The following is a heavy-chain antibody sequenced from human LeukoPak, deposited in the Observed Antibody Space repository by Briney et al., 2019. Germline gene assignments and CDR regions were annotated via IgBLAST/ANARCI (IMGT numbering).Heavy chain of an antibody. CDR2: ISAYNGNT. Sequence: ASVKVSCKASGYTFTSYGISWVRQAPGHGLEWMGWISAYNGNTNYAQKLQGRVTMTTDTSTSTAYMELRSLRSDDTAVYYCARDPKAPYYYDSSGYYDYWGQGTLVTVSS. V-gene: IGHV1-18*01. D-gene: IGHD3-22*01. J-gene: IGHJ4*02. CDR1: GYTFTSYG. CDR3: ARDPKAPYYYDSSGYYDY.